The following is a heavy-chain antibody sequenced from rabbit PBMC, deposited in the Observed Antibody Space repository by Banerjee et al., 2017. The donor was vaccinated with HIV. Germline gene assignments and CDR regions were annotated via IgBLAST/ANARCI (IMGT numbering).Heavy chain of an antibody. J-gene: IGHJ4*01. V-gene: IGHV1S43*01. CDR1: GFSFSSTYY. D-gene: IGHD1-1*01. Sequence: QEQLEESGGDLVKPEGSLTITCTASGFSFSSTYYMCWVRQAPGKGLELIACIYTDSDGTWYASWVNGRFTITRSTSLNTVTLQMTSLTAADTATYFCARGDTGSRHSPFNLWGPGTLVTVS. CDR3: ARGDTGSRHSPFNL. CDR2: IYTDSDGT.